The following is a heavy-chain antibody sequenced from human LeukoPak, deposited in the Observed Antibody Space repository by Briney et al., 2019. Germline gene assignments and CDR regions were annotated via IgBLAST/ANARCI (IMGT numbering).Heavy chain of an antibody. Sequence: GASVKVSCKASGYTFTGYYMHWVRQAPGHGLEWMGWINPNSGGTNYAQKFQGWVTMTRDTSISTAYMELSRLRSDDTAVYYCATTYSYGSDAFDIWGQGTMVTVSS. D-gene: IGHD5-18*01. CDR1: GYTFTGYY. J-gene: IGHJ3*02. V-gene: IGHV1-2*04. CDR3: ATTYSYGSDAFDI. CDR2: INPNSGGT.